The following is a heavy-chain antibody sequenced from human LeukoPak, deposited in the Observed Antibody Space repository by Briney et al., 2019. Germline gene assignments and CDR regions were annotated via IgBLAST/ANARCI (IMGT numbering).Heavy chain of an antibody. CDR3: ARALPHVRSGYYYYYMDV. J-gene: IGHJ6*03. V-gene: IGHV1-46*01. Sequence: ASVKVSCKASGYIFTSYYIHWVRQAPGQGPEWMGIINPSGGSTGYAQKFQGRVTMTRDTSTSTVYMELNSLRSDDTAVYHCARALPHVRSGYYYYYMDVWGKGTTVTISS. CDR2: INPSGGST. CDR1: GYIFTSYY. D-gene: IGHD3-3*01.